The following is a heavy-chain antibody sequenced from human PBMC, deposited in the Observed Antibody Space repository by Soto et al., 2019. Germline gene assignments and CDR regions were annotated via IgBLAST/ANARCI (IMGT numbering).Heavy chain of an antibody. V-gene: IGHV1-69*13. CDR2: IVPVFGTP. CDR1: GGALSNYA. D-gene: IGHD2-2*01. CDR3: ARGSHYISTGYYFDN. Sequence: SVKVSCKASGGALSNYALTWVRQAPGQGLEWVGGIVPVFGTPNYAPKFQGRVTVTADESTRTGYMELTSLTSEDTAIYYCARGSHYISTGYYFDNWGQGTRVTVSS. J-gene: IGHJ5*02.